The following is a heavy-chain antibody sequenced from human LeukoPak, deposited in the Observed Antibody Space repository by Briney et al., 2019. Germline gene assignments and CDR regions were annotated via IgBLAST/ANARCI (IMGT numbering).Heavy chain of an antibody. Sequence: RGSLRLSCAASGFTFRSYEMNWVRQAPGKGLEWVSYITSSGNTIYYADSVKGRFTISRDNAKNSLYLQINSLRAEDTAVYYCARDFLRGVNAFDLWGQGTMVTVSS. CDR3: ARDFLRGVNAFDL. V-gene: IGHV3-48*03. J-gene: IGHJ3*01. CDR1: GFTFRSYE. CDR2: ITSSGNTI. D-gene: IGHD3-10*01.